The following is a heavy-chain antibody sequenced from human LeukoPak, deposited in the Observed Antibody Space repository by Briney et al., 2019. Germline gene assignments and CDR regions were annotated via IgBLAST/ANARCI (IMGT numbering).Heavy chain of an antibody. J-gene: IGHJ6*02. CDR2: IYYSGST. CDR1: GGSISSYY. CDR3: ARDNYYDSSGYGMDV. V-gene: IGHV4-59*01. Sequence: SETLSLTCTVSGGSISSYYWSWIRQPPGKGLEWSGYIYYSGSTNYNPSLKSRVTISVDTSKNQFSLKLSSVTAADTAVYYCARDNYYDSSGYGMDVWGQGTTVTVSS. D-gene: IGHD3-22*01.